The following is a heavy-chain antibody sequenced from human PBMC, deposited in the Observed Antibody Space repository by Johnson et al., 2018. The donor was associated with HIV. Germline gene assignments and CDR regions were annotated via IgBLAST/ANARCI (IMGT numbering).Heavy chain of an antibody. CDR3: ARSRGPMRKDAFDI. V-gene: IGHV3-64*01. CDR2: ISSNGIGT. Sequence: VQLVESGGGLVQPGGSLRLSCAASGFTFSSSAMHWVRQAPGKGLEYVSAISSNGIGTYYANSVDGRFTISRDNDKNTLYLEMGSLRVEDMAVYYCARSRGPMRKDAFDIWGQGTKVTVSS. J-gene: IGHJ3*02. CDR1: GFTFSSSA. D-gene: IGHD3-10*01.